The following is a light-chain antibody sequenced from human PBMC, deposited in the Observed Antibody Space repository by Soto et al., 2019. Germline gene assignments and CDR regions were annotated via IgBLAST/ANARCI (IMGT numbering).Light chain of an antibody. J-gene: IGKJ1*01. CDR1: QSISSW. CDR2: DAS. V-gene: IGKV1-5*01. Sequence: DIQMTQSPSTLSASVGDRVTITCRASQSISSWLAWYQQKPGKAPKLLIYDASSLESGVPSRFSGSGSGTEFTLTISSLQPDDFASYYCQQYNSYLWTCGQGTKV. CDR3: QQYNSYLWT.